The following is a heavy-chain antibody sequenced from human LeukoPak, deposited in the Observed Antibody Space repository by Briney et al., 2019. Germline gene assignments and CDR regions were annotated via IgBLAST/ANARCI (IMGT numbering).Heavy chain of an antibody. J-gene: IGHJ6*02. D-gene: IGHD3-3*01. CDR3: ARDLRTIFGYYYGMDV. V-gene: IGHV3-7*03. Sequence: PGGSLRLSCAASGFTSSSYWMSWVRQAPGKGLEWVANIKQDGSEKYYVDSVKGRFTISRDNAKSSLYLQMNSLRAEDTAVYYCARDLRTIFGYYYGMDVWGQGTTVTVSS. CDR1: GFTSSSYW. CDR2: IKQDGSEK.